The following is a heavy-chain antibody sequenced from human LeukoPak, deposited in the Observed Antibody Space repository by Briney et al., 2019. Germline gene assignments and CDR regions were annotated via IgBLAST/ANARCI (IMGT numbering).Heavy chain of an antibody. V-gene: IGHV4-61*08. CDR3: ARHRPEGTYYDGIDY. D-gene: IGHD3-22*01. Sequence: SETLSLTCTVSGGSISSGGYYWSWIRQSPGKGREWIGCLHYTGTTKYNPSLKRRVTISVDTSKNQFSLNLRSVTAADTAVYYCARHRPEGTYYDGIDYWGQGTLVTVSS. CDR2: LHYTGTT. J-gene: IGHJ4*02. CDR1: GGSISSGGYY.